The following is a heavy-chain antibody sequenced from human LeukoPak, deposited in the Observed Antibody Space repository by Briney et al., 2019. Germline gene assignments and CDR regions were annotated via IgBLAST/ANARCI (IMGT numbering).Heavy chain of an antibody. CDR1: GDSVSSNSAA. CDR2: TYYRSKWYN. Sequence: SQTLSLTCAISGDSVSSNSAAWNWIRQSPSRGLEWLGRTYYRSKWYNDYAVSVKSRITINPDTSKNQFSLKLSSVTAADTAVYYCARGPPPDFDYWGQGTLVTVSS. V-gene: IGHV6-1*01. CDR3: ARGPPPDFDY. J-gene: IGHJ4*02.